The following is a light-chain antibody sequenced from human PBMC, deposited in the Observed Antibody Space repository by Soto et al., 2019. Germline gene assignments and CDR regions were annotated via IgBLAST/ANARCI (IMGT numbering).Light chain of an antibody. J-gene: IGKJ1*01. Sequence: AIRMTQSPASLSASTGDRVPITCRASHGISSYLAWYQQKPGKAPKLLIYAASTLQSGVPSTFSGSGSGTDFTLTISCLQSEDFATYYCQQYYSYPWTVGQGTKVDIK. V-gene: IGKV1-8*01. CDR2: AAS. CDR3: QQYYSYPWT. CDR1: HGISSY.